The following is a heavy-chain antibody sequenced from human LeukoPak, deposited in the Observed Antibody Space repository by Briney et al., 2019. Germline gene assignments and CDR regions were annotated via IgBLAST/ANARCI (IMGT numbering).Heavy chain of an antibody. D-gene: IGHD3-10*01. CDR2: IYSGGST. CDR3: ARDNPNYYGSGSYSPTWYYGMDV. V-gene: IGHV3-53*01. CDR1: GFTVSSNY. Sequence: GGSLRLSCAASGFTVSSNYVSWVRQAPGKGLEWVSVIYSGGSTYYADSVKGRFTISRDNSKNTLYLQMNSLRAEDTAVYYCARDNPNYYGSGSYSPTWYYGMDVWGQGTTVTVSS. J-gene: IGHJ6*02.